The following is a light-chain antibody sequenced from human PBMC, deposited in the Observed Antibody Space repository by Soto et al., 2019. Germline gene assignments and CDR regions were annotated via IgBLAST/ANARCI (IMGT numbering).Light chain of an antibody. CDR3: QVWDSSSDHYV. J-gene: IGLJ1*01. CDR2: YDS. CDR1: NIGSKS. V-gene: IGLV3-21*04. Sequence: SYELTRPPSVSVAPGKTARITRGGNNIGSKSVHWYQQKPGQAPVLVIYYDSDRPSGIPERFSGSNSGNTATLTISRVEAGDEADYYCQVWDSSSDHYVFGTGTKVTVL.